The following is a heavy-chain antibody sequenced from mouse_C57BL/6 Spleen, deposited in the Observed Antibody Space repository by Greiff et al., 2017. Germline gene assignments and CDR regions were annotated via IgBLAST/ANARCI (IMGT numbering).Heavy chain of an antibody. V-gene: IGHV1-52*01. CDR1: GYTFTSYW. Sequence: QVQLQQPGAELVRPGSSVKLSCKASGYTFTSYWMHWVKQRPIQGLDWIGNIDPSDSETLYNQKFKDKATLTVDKSSSTAYLQLSSLTSEDSAVYDCARGNYYGSSYAMDYWGQGTSVTVAS. CDR3: ARGNYYGSSYAMDY. J-gene: IGHJ4*01. CDR2: IDPSDSET. D-gene: IGHD1-1*01.